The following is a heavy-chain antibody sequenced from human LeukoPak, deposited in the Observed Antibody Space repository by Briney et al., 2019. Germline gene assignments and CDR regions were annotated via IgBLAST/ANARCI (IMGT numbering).Heavy chain of an antibody. CDR3: AREVSGASEIYY. CDR1: GGSISTYY. Sequence: SETLSLTCTVSGGSISTYYWSWIRQPPGKGLEWIGYIYYSGNTNYNPSLKSRVTISVDTSKNQFSLKLGSVTAADTAVYYCAREVSGASEIYYWGQGTLVTVSS. V-gene: IGHV4-59*01. J-gene: IGHJ4*02. CDR2: IYYSGNT. D-gene: IGHD1-26*01.